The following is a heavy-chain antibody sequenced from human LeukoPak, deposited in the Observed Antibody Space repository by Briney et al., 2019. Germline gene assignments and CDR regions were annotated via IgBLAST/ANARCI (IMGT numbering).Heavy chain of an antibody. CDR2: IYTSGST. CDR1: GGSISSYY. CDR3: ASGVVPAAIYYYYYYMDV. J-gene: IGHJ6*03. D-gene: IGHD2-2*01. Sequence: SETLSLTCTVSGGSISSYYWSWIRQPAGKGLEWIGRIYTSGSTNYNPSLKSRVTMSVDTSKNQFSLKLSSVTAADTAVYYCASGVVPAAIYYYYYYMDVWGKGTTVTVSS. V-gene: IGHV4-4*07.